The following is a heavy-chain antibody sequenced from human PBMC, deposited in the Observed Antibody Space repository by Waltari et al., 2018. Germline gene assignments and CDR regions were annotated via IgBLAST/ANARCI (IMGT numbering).Heavy chain of an antibody. D-gene: IGHD2-15*01. J-gene: IGHJ6*02. CDR2: FDPEDGET. CDR1: GYTLTELS. Sequence: QLVQSGAEVKKPGASVKVSCKVSGYTLTELSMHWVRQAPGKGLEWMGGFDPEDGETIYAQKFQGRVTMTEDTSTDTAYMELSSLRSEDTAVYYCATPLGYCSGGSCPNYYYGMDVWGQGTTVTVSS. V-gene: IGHV1-24*01. CDR3: ATPLGYCSGGSCPNYYYGMDV.